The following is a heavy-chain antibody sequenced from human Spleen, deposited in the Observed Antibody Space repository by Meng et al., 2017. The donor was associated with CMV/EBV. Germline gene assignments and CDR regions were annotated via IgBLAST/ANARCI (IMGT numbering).Heavy chain of an antibody. CDR2: IIPIFGSP. CDR3: ARGSSGSYPHNPFDY. CDR1: GDTFSTYA. D-gene: IGHD1-26*01. V-gene: IGHV1-69*05. J-gene: IGHJ4*02. Sequence: SGDTFSTYAISWVRQAPGQGLERMGGIIPIFGSPNYAQKFQGRVTITTDESTSTAYMELSGLRSEDTAVYFCARGSSGSYPHNPFDYWGQGTLVTVSS.